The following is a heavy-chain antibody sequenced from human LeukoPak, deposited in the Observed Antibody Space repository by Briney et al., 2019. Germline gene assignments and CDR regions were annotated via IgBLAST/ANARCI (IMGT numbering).Heavy chain of an antibody. CDR1: GGSISSYY. V-gene: IGHV4-59*12. D-gene: IGHD3-22*01. J-gene: IGHJ5*02. CDR2: IYYSGST. Sequence: PSETLSLTCTVSGGSISSYYWSWIRQPPGKGLEWIGYIYYSGSTNYNPSLKSRVTMSVDTSKNQFSLKLSSVTAADTAVYYCARDMDYYDSSGYYYGFDPWGQGTLVTVSS. CDR3: ARDMDYYDSSGYYYGFDP.